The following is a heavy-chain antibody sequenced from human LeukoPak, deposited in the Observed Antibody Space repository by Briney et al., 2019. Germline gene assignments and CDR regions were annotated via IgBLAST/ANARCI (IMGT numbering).Heavy chain of an antibody. Sequence: GRSLRLSCAASGFTFSSYGMHWVRQAPGKGLEWVAVISYDGSNKYYADSVKGRFTISRDNSKNTLYLQMNSVRAEDTAVYYCAKDGVLSSTSCYGCYGMDVWGQGTTVTVSS. J-gene: IGHJ6*02. CDR3: AKDGVLSSTSCYGCYGMDV. V-gene: IGHV3-30*18. CDR2: ISYDGSNK. D-gene: IGHD2-2*01. CDR1: GFTFSSYG.